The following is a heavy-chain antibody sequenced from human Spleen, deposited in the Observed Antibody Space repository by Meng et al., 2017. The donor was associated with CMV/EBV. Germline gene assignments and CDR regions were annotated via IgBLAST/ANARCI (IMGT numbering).Heavy chain of an antibody. V-gene: IGHV3-48*04. D-gene: IGHD2-15*01. Sequence: GGSLRLSCAASGFTFSTYNMNWVRQAPGKGLEWVSHISSSSSSINYADSVKGRFTVSRDNARESLFLQMNNLRVEDTAIYYCARIESGPVDYWGQGTLVTVS. CDR3: ARIESGPVDY. J-gene: IGHJ4*02. CDR2: ISSSSSSI. CDR1: GFTFSTYN.